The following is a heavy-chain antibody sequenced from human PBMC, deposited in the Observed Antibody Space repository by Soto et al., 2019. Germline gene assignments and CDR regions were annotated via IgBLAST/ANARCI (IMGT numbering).Heavy chain of an antibody. CDR1: GGSISSGGYY. V-gene: IGHV4-31*03. CDR3: ARDVHKGVTSAFNYYYGMDV. CDR2: IYYSGST. J-gene: IGHJ6*02. Sequence: PSETLSLTCTVSGGSISSGGYYWSWIRQHPGKGLEWIGYIYYSGSTYYNPSLKSRVTISVDTSKDQFSLKLSSVTAADTAVYYCARDVHKGVTSAFNYYYGMDVWGQGTTVTVSS. D-gene: IGHD5-18*01.